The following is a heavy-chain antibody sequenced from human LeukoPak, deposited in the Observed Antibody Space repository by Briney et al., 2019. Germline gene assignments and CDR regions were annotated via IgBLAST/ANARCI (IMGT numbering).Heavy chain of an antibody. CDR1: GFTFSNYG. J-gene: IGHJ4*02. CDR2: ISPSGDIT. Sequence: GGSLRLSCAASGFTFSNYGMNWVRQAPGKGLEWVSGISPSGDITYYTDSVQGRFTISRDNSKNTLYLQMNSLRAEDTAVYYCAKGHSYDYVWGTLSPMMDYWGQGTLVTVSS. CDR3: AKGHSYDYVWGTLSPMMDY. D-gene: IGHD3-16*01. V-gene: IGHV3-23*01.